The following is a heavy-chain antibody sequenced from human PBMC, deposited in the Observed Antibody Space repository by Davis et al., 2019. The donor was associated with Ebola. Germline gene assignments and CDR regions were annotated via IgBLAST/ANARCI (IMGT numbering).Heavy chain of an antibody. CDR1: GGTFSSYA. CDR2: IIPIFGTA. CDR3: ARLPGLQLWSGMDV. V-gene: IGHV1-69*13. Sequence: AASVKVSCKASGGTFSSYAISWVRQAPGQGLEWMGGIIPIFGTANYAQKFQGRVTITADESTSTAYMELSSLRSEDTAVYYCARLPGLQLWSGMDVWGQGTTVTVSS. D-gene: IGHD5-18*01. J-gene: IGHJ6*02.